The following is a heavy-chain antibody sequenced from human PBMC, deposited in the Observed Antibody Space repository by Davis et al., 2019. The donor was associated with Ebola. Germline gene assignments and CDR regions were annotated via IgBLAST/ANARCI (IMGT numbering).Heavy chain of an antibody. CDR3: ARAAIAAGSTTILNWFDP. Sequence: PGGSLRLSCAASGFTFTAYGMHWVRQAPGKGPEWVAIIWNDGINKYYADSVKGRFTISRDNSKNTLYLQMNSLRAEDTAVYYCARAAIAAGSTTILNWFDPWGQGTLVTVSS. CDR1: GFTFTAYG. CDR2: IWNDGINK. J-gene: IGHJ5*02. D-gene: IGHD6-13*01. V-gene: IGHV3-33*01.